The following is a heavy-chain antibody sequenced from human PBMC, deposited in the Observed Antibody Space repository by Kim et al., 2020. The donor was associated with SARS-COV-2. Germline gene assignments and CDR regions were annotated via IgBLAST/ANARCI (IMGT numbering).Heavy chain of an antibody. J-gene: IGHJ6*02. CDR2: IYYSGST. Sequence: SETLSLTCTVSGGSISSSSYYWGWIRQPPGKGLEWIGSIYYSGSTYYNPSLKSRVTISVDTSKNQFSLKLSSVTAADTAVYYCARHGGYSSGWYDAPHLPYYYYGMDVWGQGTTVTVSS. CDR1: GGSISSSSYY. V-gene: IGHV4-39*01. CDR3: ARHGGYSSGWYDAPHLPYYYYGMDV. D-gene: IGHD6-19*01.